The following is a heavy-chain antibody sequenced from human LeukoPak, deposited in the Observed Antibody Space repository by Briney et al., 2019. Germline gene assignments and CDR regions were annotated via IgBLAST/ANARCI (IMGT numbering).Heavy chain of an antibody. Sequence: GGSLRLSCAASGFTVSSSYMSWVRQAQGKGLEWVSVIYSGGSTYSADSVKGRFTISRDISKNTLYLQMNSLRAEDTAVYYCASRRGGIVGDYWGQGTLVTVSS. CDR2: IYSGGST. D-gene: IGHD2-15*01. CDR1: GFTVSSSY. CDR3: ASRRGGIVGDY. J-gene: IGHJ4*02. V-gene: IGHV3-66*01.